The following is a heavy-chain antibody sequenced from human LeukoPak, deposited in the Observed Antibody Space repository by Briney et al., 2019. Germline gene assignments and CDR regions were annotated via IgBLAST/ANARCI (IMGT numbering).Heavy chain of an antibody. D-gene: IGHD3-22*01. Sequence: GGSLRLSCAASGFTFSLYTMNWVRQAPGKGLEWVSAISSSSSYIYYADSVKGRFTISRDNAKNLLYLEMDTLRAEDTAVYYCARGTYNSDSSGYYYGYWGQGTLVTVSS. J-gene: IGHJ4*02. CDR1: GFTFSLYT. CDR3: ARGTYNSDSSGYYYGY. V-gene: IGHV3-21*01. CDR2: ISSSSSYI.